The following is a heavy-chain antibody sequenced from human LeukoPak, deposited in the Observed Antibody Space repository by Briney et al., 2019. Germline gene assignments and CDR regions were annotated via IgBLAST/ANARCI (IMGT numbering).Heavy chain of an antibody. CDR3: AKDFPHYYDSSAPGAFDI. Sequence: GGSLRLSCAASGFTFSSYAMSWVRQAPGKGLEWVSAICGSGGSTYYADSVKGRFTISRDNSKNTLYLQMNSLRAEDTAVYYCAKDFPHYYDSSAPGAFDIWGQGTMVTVSS. J-gene: IGHJ3*02. CDR1: GFTFSSYA. D-gene: IGHD3-22*01. V-gene: IGHV3-23*01. CDR2: ICGSGGST.